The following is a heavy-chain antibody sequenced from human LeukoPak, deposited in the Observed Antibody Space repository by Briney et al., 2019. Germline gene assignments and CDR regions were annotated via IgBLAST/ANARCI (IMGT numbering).Heavy chain of an antibody. Sequence: ASVKVSFKASGGTFSSYAISWVRQAPGQGLEWMGWINPNSGGTNYAQKFQGRVTMTRDTSISTAYMELSRLRSDDTAVYYCARDLAGMAYYMDVWGKGTTVTVSS. J-gene: IGHJ6*03. D-gene: IGHD6-13*01. CDR3: ARDLAGMAYYMDV. CDR2: INPNSGGT. CDR1: GGTFSSYA. V-gene: IGHV1-2*02.